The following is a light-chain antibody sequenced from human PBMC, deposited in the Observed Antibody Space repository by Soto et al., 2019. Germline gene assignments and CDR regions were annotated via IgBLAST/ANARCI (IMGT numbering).Light chain of an antibody. CDR2: GAS. CDR3: QQYNNWPRT. CDR1: ESVSTS. V-gene: IGKV3D-15*01. Sequence: EIEMTQSPATLSLAPGERVTLSCRASESVSTSLAWYQQKAGQAPRLLIYGASSRATGIPDRFSGSGSGTEFTLTISSLQSEDFAVYYCQQYNNWPRTFGQGTRLEIK. J-gene: IGKJ5*01.